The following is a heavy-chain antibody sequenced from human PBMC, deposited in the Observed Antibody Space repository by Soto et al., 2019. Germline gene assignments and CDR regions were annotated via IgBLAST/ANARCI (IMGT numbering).Heavy chain of an antibody. D-gene: IGHD4-17*01. V-gene: IGHV3-23*01. J-gene: IGHJ3*02. CDR3: ASHLRDAFDI. CDR1: GFTFNDYA. CDR2: ISGSLGSA. Sequence: GGSLRLSCAVSGFTFNDYAMSWGRQAPGKGLEWVSTISGSLGSAYYAASVEGRFTISGDNSNNTLYLQMNSLRVEDTAVYYCASHLRDAFDIWGQGTMVTVSS.